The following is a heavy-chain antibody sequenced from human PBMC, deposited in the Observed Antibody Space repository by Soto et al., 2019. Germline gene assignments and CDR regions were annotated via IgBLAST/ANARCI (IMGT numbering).Heavy chain of an antibody. V-gene: IGHV3-9*01. CDR1: GFTFDDYA. J-gene: IGHJ4*02. D-gene: IGHD6-6*01. CDR3: AKSRGYSSSSGFDY. Sequence: SLRLSCAASGFTFDDYAMHWVRQAPGKGLEWVSGISWNSGSIGYADSVKGRFTISRDNAKNSLYLQMNSLRAEDTALYYCAKSRGYSSSSGFDYWGQGTLVTVSS. CDR2: ISWNSGSI.